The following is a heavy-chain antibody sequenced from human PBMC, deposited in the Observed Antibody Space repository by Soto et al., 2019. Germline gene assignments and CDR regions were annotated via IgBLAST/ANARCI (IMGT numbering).Heavy chain of an antibody. CDR3: AKTGTAEYDILTGYYKKPFHYYFDY. D-gene: IGHD3-9*01. CDR2: ISYDGSNK. V-gene: IGHV3-30*18. CDR1: GFTFSSYG. Sequence: PGGSLRLSCAASGFTFSSYGMHWVRQAPGKGLEWVAVISYDGSNKYYADSVKGRFTISRDNSKNTLYLQMNSLRAEDTAVYYCAKTGTAEYDILTGYYKKPFHYYFDYWGQGTLVTVSS. J-gene: IGHJ4*02.